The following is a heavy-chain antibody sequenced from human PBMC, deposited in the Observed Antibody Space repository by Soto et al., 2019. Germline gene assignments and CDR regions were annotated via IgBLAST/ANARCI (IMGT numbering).Heavy chain of an antibody. D-gene: IGHD1-1*01. J-gene: IGHJ6*02. CDR1: GGSISSGDYY. CDR3: ARPLARRDYYVYGMDV. Sequence: LSLTCTVSGGSISSGDYYWSWIRQPPGKGLEWIGYIYYSGSTYYNPSLKSRVTISVDTSKNQFSLKLSSVTAADTAVYYCARPLARRDYYVYGMDVWCQGTTLTVSS. CDR2: IYYSGST. V-gene: IGHV4-30-4*01.